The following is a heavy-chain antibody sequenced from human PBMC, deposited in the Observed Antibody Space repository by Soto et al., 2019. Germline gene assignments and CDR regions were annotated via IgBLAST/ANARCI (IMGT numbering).Heavy chain of an antibody. CDR1: GGSINSYY. V-gene: IGHV4-59*01. Sequence: SETLSLTCTVSGGSINSYYWSWIRQPPGKGLEWIGYIYNTGNTNYNPSLKSRVTMSVDTSKNQFSLKLKLNSVTAADTAVYWCARGHGEYYFDYWGQGALVTVSS. D-gene: IGHD3-10*01. J-gene: IGHJ4*02. CDR2: IYNTGNT. CDR3: ARGHGEYYFDY.